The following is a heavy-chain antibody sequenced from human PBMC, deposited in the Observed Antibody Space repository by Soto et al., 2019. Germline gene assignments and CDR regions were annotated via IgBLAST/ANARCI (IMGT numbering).Heavy chain of an antibody. J-gene: IGHJ3*02. V-gene: IGHV4-59*01. CDR2: IYYSGST. CDR3: ATYVPDKLAVYGTSDAFDI. Sequence: SETLSLTCTVSGGSISSYYWSWIRQPPGKGLEWIADIYYSGSTNYSPSLKSRVTISVDTSKNQFSLNLSSVTAADTAVYFCATYVPDKLAVYGTSDAFDIWGQGTMVTVS. D-gene: IGHD6-19*01. CDR1: GGSISSYY.